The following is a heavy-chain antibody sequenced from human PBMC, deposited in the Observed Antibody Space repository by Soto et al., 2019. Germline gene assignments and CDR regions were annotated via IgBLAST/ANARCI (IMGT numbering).Heavy chain of an antibody. D-gene: IGHD6-13*01. V-gene: IGHV4-30-2*01. CDR2: IYHSGST. J-gene: IGHJ4*01. CDR1: GGSISSGGYS. Sequence: SETLSLTCAVSGGSISSGGYSWSWIRQPPGKGLEWIGYIYHSGSTYYNPSLKSRVTISVDRSKNQFSLKLSSVTAADTGVYYCARYSAASGTYYFDYWGQGTLVTVSS. CDR3: ARYSAASGTYYFDY.